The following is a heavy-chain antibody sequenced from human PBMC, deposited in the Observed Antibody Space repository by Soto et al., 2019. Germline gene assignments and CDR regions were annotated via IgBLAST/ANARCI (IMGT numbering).Heavy chain of an antibody. Sequence: EVQLVESGGGLIQPGGSLRLSCAASGFTVSSNYMSWVRQAPGKGLEWVSVIYSGGSTYYADSVKGRFTISSDNSKNTLYLEMNSLRAEDTAVYYCARGPAIDYGMDVWGQGTTVTVSS. CDR1: GFTVSSNY. D-gene: IGHD3-22*01. CDR2: IYSGGST. J-gene: IGHJ6*02. V-gene: IGHV3-53*01. CDR3: ARGPAIDYGMDV.